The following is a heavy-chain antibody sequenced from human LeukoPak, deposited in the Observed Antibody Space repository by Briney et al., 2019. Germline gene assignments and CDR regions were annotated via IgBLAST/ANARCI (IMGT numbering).Heavy chain of an antibody. CDR2: IYPGDSDT. D-gene: IGHD5-24*01. J-gene: IGHJ4*02. CDR3: ARRGDGYNGPTDY. V-gene: IGHV5-51*01. CDR1: GYSSTSYW. Sequence: GESLKISCKGSGYSSTSYWIGWVRQMPGKGLEWMGIIYPGDSDTRYSQSFQGQVTTSADKSISTAYLQWSSLKASDTAMYYCARRGDGYNGPTDYWGQGTLVTVSS.